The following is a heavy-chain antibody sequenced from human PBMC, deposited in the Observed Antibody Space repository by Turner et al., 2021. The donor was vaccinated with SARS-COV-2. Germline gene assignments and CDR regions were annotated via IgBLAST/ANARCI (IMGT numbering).Heavy chain of an antibody. Sequence: EVQLVESGGGLVQPGGSLRLSCAASGFTFSSYWMSWVRQAPGKGLEWVANIKLDGSDEYSVDSVKGRFTISRDNAKNSLYLQMNSLRAEDTAVYYCVRVGGYCSGGSCYSLWIDPWGQGTLVTVSS. V-gene: IGHV3-7*01. D-gene: IGHD2-15*01. CDR2: IKLDGSDE. J-gene: IGHJ5*02. CDR3: VRVGGYCSGGSCYSLWIDP. CDR1: GFTFSSYW.